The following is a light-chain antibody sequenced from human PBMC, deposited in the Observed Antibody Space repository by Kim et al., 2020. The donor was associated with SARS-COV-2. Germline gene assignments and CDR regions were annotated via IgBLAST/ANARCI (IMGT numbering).Light chain of an antibody. CDR3: QQYSTSHRT. CDR2: GTS. CDR1: QSVSSTY. J-gene: IGKJ4*01. Sequence: DIVLTQSPGTLSLSPGEGATLSCRASQSVSSTYLAWFQQKSGQAPRLLIYGTSTRATGTPDRFSGSGSGTDFTLTISRLEPEDFAVYYCQQYSTSHRTFGGGTKVDIK. V-gene: IGKV3-20*01.